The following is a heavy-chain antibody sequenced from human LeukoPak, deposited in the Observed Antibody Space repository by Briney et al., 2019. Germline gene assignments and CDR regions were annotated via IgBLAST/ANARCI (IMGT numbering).Heavy chain of an antibody. J-gene: IGHJ4*02. Sequence: QTGRSLRLSCVVSGFNFSHYAMHWVRQAPGKGLEWVAVVSHDGSTKYYADSVKGRFTISRDNSKNTLLLQLNSLRTEDTAVYYCARDREITTILLAITVFDSWGQGTLVSVSS. D-gene: IGHD5-24*01. CDR3: ARDREITTILLAITVFDS. V-gene: IGHV3-30*04. CDR1: GFNFSHYA. CDR2: VSHDGSTK.